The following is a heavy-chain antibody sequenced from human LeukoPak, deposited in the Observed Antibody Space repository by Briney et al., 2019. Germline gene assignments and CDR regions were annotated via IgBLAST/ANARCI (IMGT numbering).Heavy chain of an antibody. Sequence: GGSLRLSCAASGFTFSSYEMNWVRQAPGKGLEWVSYISSSGSTIHYADSVKGRFTISRDNAKNSLYLQMNSLRAEDTAVYYCPRGATNYYDSSGYPDAFDIWGQGTMVTVSS. CDR3: PRGATNYYDSSGYPDAFDI. CDR1: GFTFSSYE. D-gene: IGHD3-22*01. J-gene: IGHJ3*02. CDR2: ISSSGSTI. V-gene: IGHV3-48*03.